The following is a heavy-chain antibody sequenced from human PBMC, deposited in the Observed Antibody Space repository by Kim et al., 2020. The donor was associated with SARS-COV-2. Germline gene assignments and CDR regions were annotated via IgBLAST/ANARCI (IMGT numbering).Heavy chain of an antibody. Sequence: SETLSLTCAVYGGSFSGYYWSWIRQPPGKGLEWIGEINHSGSTNYNPYLKSRVTISIDTSTNHFPLKLSSVTAADTAVFYCARDSYYYDAGGYYYFDSWGQVTLVTVSP. CDR3: ARDSYYYDAGGYYYFDS. CDR2: INHSGST. D-gene: IGHD3-22*01. J-gene: IGHJ4*02. CDR1: GGSFSGYY. V-gene: IGHV4-34*01.